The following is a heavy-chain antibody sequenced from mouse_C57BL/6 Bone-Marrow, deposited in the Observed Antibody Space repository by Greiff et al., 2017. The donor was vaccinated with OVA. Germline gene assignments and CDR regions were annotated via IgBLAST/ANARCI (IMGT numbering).Heavy chain of an antibody. Sequence: QVQLQQSGPELVKPGASVKISCKASGYTFTDYYITWVKQRPGQGLEWIGWIFPGSGSTYYNEKFKGKATLTVDKSSSTAYMLLSSLTAEDSAVYFCARYYYGRKDWFAYWGQGTLVTVSA. CDR2: IFPGSGST. V-gene: IGHV1-75*01. CDR3: ARYYYGRKDWFAY. J-gene: IGHJ3*01. CDR1: GYTFTDYY. D-gene: IGHD1-1*01.